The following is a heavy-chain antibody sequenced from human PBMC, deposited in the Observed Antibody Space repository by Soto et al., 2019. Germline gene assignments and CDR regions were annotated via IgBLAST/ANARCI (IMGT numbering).Heavy chain of an antibody. CDR3: ARGEWLATIKPYFAY. V-gene: IGHV4-59*01. CDR1: GGSMSSYY. CDR2: IYYSGST. Sequence: SETLSLTCTVSGGSMSSYYWSWIRQSPGKGLEWIGYIYYSGSTNYNPSLKSRVAISLDTSKNQFSLMLSSVTAADTAVYYCARGEWLATIKPYFAYWGQGTLVTVSS. D-gene: IGHD5-12*01. J-gene: IGHJ4*02.